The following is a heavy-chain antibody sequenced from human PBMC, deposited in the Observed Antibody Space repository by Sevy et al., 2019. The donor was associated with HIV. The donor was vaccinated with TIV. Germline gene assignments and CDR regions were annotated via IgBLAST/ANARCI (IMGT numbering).Heavy chain of an antibody. CDR2: INSDGSST. D-gene: IGHD3-22*01. CDR1: GITLTPYW. J-gene: IGHJ4*02. CDR3: SGGLYYYDMRGHQEPGDY. V-gene: IGHV3-74*01. Sequence: GGSLRLSCAASGITLTPYWMHWVRQVPGKGLVWVSRINSDGSSTSYAESVKGRFTISRDNGKNRLYLQMKSLRVEDRAVYFCSGGLYYYDMRGHQEPGDYWGQGVLVTVSS.